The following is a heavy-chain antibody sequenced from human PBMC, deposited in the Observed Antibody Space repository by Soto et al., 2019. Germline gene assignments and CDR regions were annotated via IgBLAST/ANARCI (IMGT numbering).Heavy chain of an antibody. CDR2: IIPMLGTV. V-gene: IGHV1-69*05. J-gene: IGHJ4*02. D-gene: IGHD1-26*01. CDR3: ARDRGGSYPQFDH. Sequence: QLQLVQSGAEVKKPGPSVNVSCKASGGTFMTYAVGWVRQAPGEGPDWMGRIIPMLGTVRYAQKFKGRVTITTGESTDTAYTKLTSLTSEDTAVYYCARDRGGSYPQFDHWGQGTLVTVSS. CDR1: GGTFMTYA.